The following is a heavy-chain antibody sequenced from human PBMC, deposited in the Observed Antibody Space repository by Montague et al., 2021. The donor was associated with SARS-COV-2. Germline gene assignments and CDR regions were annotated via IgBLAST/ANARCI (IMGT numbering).Heavy chain of an antibody. Sequence: SETLSLTFTVSGGSISSYYWSWIRQPPGKGLEWIGYIYDSGSTNXNPSLKSRVTISLDTSKNQFSLKLNSVTAADTAVYYCARGNYGPYAFDIWGQGTMVTVSS. D-gene: IGHD3-10*01. CDR3: ARGNYGPYAFDI. CDR2: IYDSGST. V-gene: IGHV4-59*01. J-gene: IGHJ3*02. CDR1: GGSISSYY.